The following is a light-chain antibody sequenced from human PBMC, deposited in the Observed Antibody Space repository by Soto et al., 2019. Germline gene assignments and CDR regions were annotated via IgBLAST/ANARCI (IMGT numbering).Light chain of an antibody. V-gene: IGLV2-8*01. CDR1: SSDVGDYNY. Sequence: QSALTQPPSASGSPGQSVTISCTGTSSDVGDYNYVSWYQQHPGKAPKLIIYEVFKRPSGVPDRFSGSKSGNTASLTVSGLQAEDEADYYCSSYAGSNNLIFGGGTKLTVL. CDR3: SSYAGSNNLI. CDR2: EVF. J-gene: IGLJ2*01.